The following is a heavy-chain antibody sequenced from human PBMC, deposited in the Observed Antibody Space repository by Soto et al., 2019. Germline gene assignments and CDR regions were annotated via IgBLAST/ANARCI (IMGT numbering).Heavy chain of an antibody. V-gene: IGHV3-23*01. Sequence: GGSLRLSCAASGFTFSSYAMSWVRQAPGKGLEWVSAISGSGGSTYYADSVKGRFTISRDNSKNTLYLQMNSLRAEDTAVYYCARSLAGYSSGWYETYYFDYWGQGTRVTVSS. CDR3: ARSLAGYSSGWYETYYFDY. CDR1: GFTFSSYA. CDR2: ISGSGGST. D-gene: IGHD6-19*01. J-gene: IGHJ4*02.